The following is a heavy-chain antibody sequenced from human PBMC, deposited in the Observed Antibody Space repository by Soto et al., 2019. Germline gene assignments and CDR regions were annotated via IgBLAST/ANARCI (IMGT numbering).Heavy chain of an antibody. CDR1: GGIFSTYT. J-gene: IGHJ4*02. CDR2: IIPMFGII. V-gene: IGHV1-69*10. D-gene: IGHD5-12*01. CDR3: AILTPITGVY. Sequence: SVTFSCTVSGGIFSTYTLTWVRQAPGQGLEWMGGIIPMFGIINYAQKFQGRVTITADRSTTTAYMELISLRSDDTAVYYCAILTPITGVYWGQGAQVTVSS.